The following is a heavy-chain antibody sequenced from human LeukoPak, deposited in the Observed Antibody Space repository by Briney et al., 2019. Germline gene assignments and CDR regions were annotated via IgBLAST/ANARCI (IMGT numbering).Heavy chain of an antibody. CDR2: IYPTDSDT. CDR3: ARLGTFGQLWSFDY. V-gene: IGHV5-51*01. J-gene: IGHJ4*02. Sequence: GESLKISCKGSGYGFTSYWIGWVRQMPGKGLEWMGIIYPTDSDTRYSPSFQGQVTISADKSINTVYLQWSSLKASDTAMYYCARLGTFGQLWSFDYWGQGTLVTVSS. CDR1: GYGFTSYW. D-gene: IGHD5-18*01.